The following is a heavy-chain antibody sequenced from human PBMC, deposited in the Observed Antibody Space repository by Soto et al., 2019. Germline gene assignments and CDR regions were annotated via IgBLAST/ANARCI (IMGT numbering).Heavy chain of an antibody. Sequence: QVQLVQSGAEVKKPGASVKVACKASGYKFTTYFIHWVRQAPGQGLEWMGMIHPSGDTGYGQKFRGRVTMTIDTSTTTAYMELRHLTSEDTAIYFSVRGYCTTTPCSGDFQHWGQGTLVTVSS. J-gene: IGHJ1*01. V-gene: IGHV1-46*01. D-gene: IGHD2-8*01. CDR2: IHPSGDT. CDR1: GYKFTTYF. CDR3: VRGYCTTTPCSGDFQH.